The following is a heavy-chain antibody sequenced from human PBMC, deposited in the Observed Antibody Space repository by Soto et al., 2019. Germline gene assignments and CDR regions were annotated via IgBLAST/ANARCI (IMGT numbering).Heavy chain of an antibody. CDR2: IYYSGST. D-gene: IGHD5-12*01. J-gene: IGHJ4*02. CDR1: GFYISSFY. V-gene: IGHV4-59*08. CDR3: ARNVGYSGYDFDY. Sequence: SETLSLTCTFSGFYISSFYLILIRQPPGKGLEWIGYIYYSGSTNYNPSLKSRVTISVDTSKNQFSLKLSSVTAADTAVYYCARNVGYSGYDFDYWGQGTLVTVSS.